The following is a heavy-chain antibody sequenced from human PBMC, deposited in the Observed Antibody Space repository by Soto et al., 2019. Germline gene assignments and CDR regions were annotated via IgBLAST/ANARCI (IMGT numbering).Heavy chain of an antibody. V-gene: IGHV4-61*01. Sequence: SETLSLTCTVSGGSVSSGSYYWSWIRQPPGKGLEWIGYIYYSGSTNYNPSLKSRVTISVDTSKNQFSLKLSSVTAADTAVYYCARDRITGEGALYYYYGMDVWGQGTTVTVSS. J-gene: IGHJ6*02. CDR2: IYYSGST. CDR1: GGSVSSGSYY. CDR3: ARDRITGEGALYYYYGMDV. D-gene: IGHD3-10*01.